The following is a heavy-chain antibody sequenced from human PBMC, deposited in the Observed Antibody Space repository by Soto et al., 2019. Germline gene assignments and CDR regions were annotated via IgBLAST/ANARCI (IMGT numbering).Heavy chain of an antibody. CDR2: INVGNGNT. D-gene: IGHD2-21*02. Sequence: ASFTVSCTASGYIFTDSAMHWVRQAPGQRLEWLGWINVGNGNTKYSLNFQARVTIPRDTSASTAYMDLSSLRSEDTAGYYCARGAGYCGGDCWNDYYYDMDGWGQGTTVTVYS. J-gene: IGHJ6*02. V-gene: IGHV1-3*01. CDR1: GYIFTDSA. CDR3: ARGAGYCGGDCWNDYYYDMDG.